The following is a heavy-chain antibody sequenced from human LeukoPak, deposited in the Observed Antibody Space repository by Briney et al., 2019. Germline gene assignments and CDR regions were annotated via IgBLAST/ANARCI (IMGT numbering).Heavy chain of an antibody. CDR1: GFTFGIYS. CDR3: ARVPYGSGSRPINLDF. CDR2: ISSPTRASSMSRSGTTI. V-gene: IGHV3-48*04. D-gene: IGHD3-10*01. Sequence: GGSLRLSCAASGFTFGIYSMNWVRQAPGKGLEWVSYISSPTRASSMSRSGTTIYYADSVKGRFTISRDNAKNSLYLQMNSLRAEDTAVYYCARVPYGSGSRPINLDFWGQGTLVSVSS. J-gene: IGHJ4*02.